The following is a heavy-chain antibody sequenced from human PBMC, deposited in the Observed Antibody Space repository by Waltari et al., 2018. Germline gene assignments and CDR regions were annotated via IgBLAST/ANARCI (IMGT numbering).Heavy chain of an antibody. V-gene: IGHV1-24*01. J-gene: IGHJ4*02. CDR1: GYTLTELS. CDR2: FGPEDRET. Sequence: QVQLVQSGAEVKKPGASVKVSCKVSGYTLTELSMHWVRQAPGKGLEWTGGFGPEDRETIYAQKSQGRVTMTEDTSTDTEYMELGSLRSEDTAVYYCATPGGAYWGQGTLVTVSS. CDR3: ATPGGAY.